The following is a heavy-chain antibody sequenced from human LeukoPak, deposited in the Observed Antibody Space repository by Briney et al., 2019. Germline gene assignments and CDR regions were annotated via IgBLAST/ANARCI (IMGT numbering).Heavy chain of an antibody. Sequence: NTSETLSLTCTVSGASMNHHYWSWVQQPPGKELEWIAYIYDSGTSATTDYNPSLKSRVTISVDTSKRQFSLRLDSVTAADTAVYYCAEIPRDWGQGTLVTVSS. J-gene: IGHJ4*02. CDR3: AEIPRD. CDR1: GASMNHHY. CDR2: IYDSGTSATT. V-gene: IGHV4-59*11.